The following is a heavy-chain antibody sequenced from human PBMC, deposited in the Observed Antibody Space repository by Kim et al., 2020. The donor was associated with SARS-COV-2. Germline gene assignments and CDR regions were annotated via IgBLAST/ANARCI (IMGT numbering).Heavy chain of an antibody. Sequence: SETLSLTCTVSGDSISSYYWSWIRQPPGKGLEWIGYIHDSGSNNYNPSLKSRVIISVDTSKKHFSLRLSSVTAADTAAYYCARVGSSSGWYWGQGALVTVSS. CDR2: IHDSGSN. CDR3: ARVGSSSGWY. D-gene: IGHD6-19*01. J-gene: IGHJ4*02. CDR1: GDSISSYY. V-gene: IGHV4-59*01.